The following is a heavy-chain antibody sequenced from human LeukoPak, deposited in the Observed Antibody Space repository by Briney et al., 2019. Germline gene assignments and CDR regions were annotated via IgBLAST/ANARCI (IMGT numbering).Heavy chain of an antibody. CDR3: SRDATGDH. CDR2: SRNRAKSYTT. CDR1: GFTFSSYA. V-gene: IGHV3-72*01. J-gene: IGHJ4*02. Sequence: GGSLRLSCAASGFTFSSYAMSWVRQAPGKGLEWVGRSRNRAKSYTTDYAASVKGRFTISRDDSKSTLYLQMNSLETENTAVYYCSRDATGDHWGQGTLVSVSS.